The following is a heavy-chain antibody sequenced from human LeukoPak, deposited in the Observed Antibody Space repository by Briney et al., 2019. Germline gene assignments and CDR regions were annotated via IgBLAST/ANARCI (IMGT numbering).Heavy chain of an antibody. D-gene: IGHD1-7*01. CDR2: IDHRGDT. J-gene: IGHJ4*03. CDR3: ARGPTISGTGYFDY. Sequence: SETLSLTCAVYGESFNRYYWSWIRQSPGKGLEWIAEIDHRGDTNYNPSVKGRVIISIDTSKNQFSPKVKSVTATDTAVYYCARGPTISGTGYFDYWGQGTLVTVSS. CDR1: GESFNRYY. V-gene: IGHV4-34*01.